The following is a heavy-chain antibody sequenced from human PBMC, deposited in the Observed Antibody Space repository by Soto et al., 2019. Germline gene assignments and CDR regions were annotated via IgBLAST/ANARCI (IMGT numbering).Heavy chain of an antibody. CDR1: LGSISSAGYY. CDR3: ARALEHKGLWSGEFKVGFDY. D-gene: IGHD3-10*01. CDR2: SYYSGIP. J-gene: IGHJ4*02. Sequence: SQTLSLTGPVPLGSISSAGYYCTWIREAPGKCLEWIGSSYYSGIPDDNPALKSRVSIPVDTSKNQLSLKLTSVPAADTAVYSCARALEHKGLWSGEFKVGFDYWGQGTLVTVYS. V-gene: IGHV4-30-4*01.